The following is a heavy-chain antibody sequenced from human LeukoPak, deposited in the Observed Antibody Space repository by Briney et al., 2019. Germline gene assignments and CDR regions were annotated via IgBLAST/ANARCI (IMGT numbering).Heavy chain of an antibody. Sequence: PSETLSLTCAVYGGSFSGYYWSWIRQPPGKGLEWIGEINHSGSTNYNPSLKSRVTISVDRSKNQFSLKLSSVTAADTAVYYCARAYDSSGYYGDAFDIWGQGTMVTVSS. CDR3: ARAYDSSGYYGDAFDI. CDR2: INHSGST. V-gene: IGHV4-34*01. CDR1: GGSFSGYY. D-gene: IGHD3-22*01. J-gene: IGHJ3*02.